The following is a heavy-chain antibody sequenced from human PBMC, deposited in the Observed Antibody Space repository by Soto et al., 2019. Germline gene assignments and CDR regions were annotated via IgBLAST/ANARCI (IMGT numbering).Heavy chain of an antibody. CDR2: ISSSSSTI. Sequence: GGSLRLSCAASGFTFSSYSMNWVRQAPGKGLEWVSYISSSSSTIYYADSVKGRFTISRDNAKNSLYLQMNSLRDEDTAVYYCAGYYDSSGYYERYYYGMDVWGQGTTVTVSS. CDR1: GFTFSSYS. CDR3: AGYYDSSGYYERYYYGMDV. D-gene: IGHD3-22*01. V-gene: IGHV3-48*02. J-gene: IGHJ6*02.